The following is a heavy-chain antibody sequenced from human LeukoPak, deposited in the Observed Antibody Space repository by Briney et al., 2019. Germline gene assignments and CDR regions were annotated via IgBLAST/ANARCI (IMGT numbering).Heavy chain of an antibody. Sequence: QSGGSLRLSCAASGFTFSSYSMNWVRQAPGKGLEWVSYISSSSSTIYYADSVKGRFTISRDNAKNSLYLQMNSLRDEDTAVYYCAGGGRYDSSGYYPPIDYWGQGTLVTVSS. V-gene: IGHV3-48*02. CDR2: ISSSSSTI. D-gene: IGHD3-22*01. CDR1: GFTFSSYS. J-gene: IGHJ4*02. CDR3: AGGGRYDSSGYYPPIDY.